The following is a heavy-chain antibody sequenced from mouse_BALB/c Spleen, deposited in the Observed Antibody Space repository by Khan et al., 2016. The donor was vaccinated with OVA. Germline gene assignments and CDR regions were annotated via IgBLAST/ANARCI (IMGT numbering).Heavy chain of an antibody. CDR2: IWSGGST. V-gene: IGHV2-2*02. CDR1: GFSLTTYG. CDR3: ARNYDYGEGLAY. J-gene: IGHJ3*01. Sequence: QVQLKQSGPGLVQPSQSLSLTCTVSGFSLTTYGVHWVRQSPGKGLEWLGAIWSGGSTAYNPAFISRLNISTDNSKSQAFFKMNRLQANDTAIYYGARNYDYGEGLAYWGQGTLVTVSA. D-gene: IGHD2-4*01.